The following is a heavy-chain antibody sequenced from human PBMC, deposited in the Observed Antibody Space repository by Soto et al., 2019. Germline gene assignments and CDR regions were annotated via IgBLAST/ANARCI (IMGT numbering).Heavy chain of an antibody. CDR1: GFTFSDYY. CDR2: ISSSGSTI. CDR3: ARNTTTYSGSLDAFDI. Sequence: QVQLEESGGGLVKPGGSLRLSCAASGFTFSDYYMSWIRQAPGKGLEWVSYISSSGSTIYYADSVKGRFTISRDNAKNSLYLQRNSLRAEDTAVYYCARNTTTYSGSLDAFDIWGQGTMVTVSS. V-gene: IGHV3-11*01. J-gene: IGHJ3*02. D-gene: IGHD1-26*01.